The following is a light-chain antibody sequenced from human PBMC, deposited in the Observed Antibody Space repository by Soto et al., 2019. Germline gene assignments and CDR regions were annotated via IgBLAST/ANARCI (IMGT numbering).Light chain of an antibody. CDR2: DAS. Sequence: EIVLTQSPATLSLSPGERATLSCRASQSVSSYLAWYQQKPGQAPRLLIYDASNRATGIPARFSGSGSGTEFTLTISSLQSEDFAVYYCQQYESWPPLFTFGQGTKVDIK. CDR3: QQYESWPPLFT. J-gene: IGKJ2*01. V-gene: IGKV3-11*01. CDR1: QSVSSY.